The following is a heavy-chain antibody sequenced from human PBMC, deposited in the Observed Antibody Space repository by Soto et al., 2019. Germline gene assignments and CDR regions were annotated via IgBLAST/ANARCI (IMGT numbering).Heavy chain of an antibody. J-gene: IGHJ5*02. V-gene: IGHV4-39*01. CDR3: ARNIAVTAVGDWFDP. D-gene: IGHD6-13*01. Sequence: SETLSLTCTVSGDSISTSSYYWGWIRQPPGKGLEWIGSIYYTGSTYYKQSLKSRVPVSEDTPKNQFSLKLSSVTTADTVLYYCARNIAVTAVGDWFDPWGQGTLVTVSS. CDR2: IYYTGST. CDR1: GDSISTSSYY.